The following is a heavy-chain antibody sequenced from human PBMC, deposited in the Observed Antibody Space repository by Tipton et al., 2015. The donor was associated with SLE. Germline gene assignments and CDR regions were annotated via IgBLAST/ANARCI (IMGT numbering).Heavy chain of an antibody. V-gene: IGHV4-39*07. CDR3: THVNWGTTFDY. CDR2: IYYSGST. J-gene: IGHJ4*02. Sequence: TLSLTCTVSGGSISSSSYYWAWIRQPPGKGLEWIGSIYYSGSTYYNPSLGGRVTISVDTSKNHFSLKLGSVTAADTAGFYCTHVNWGTTFDYWGQGTLVAVSS. CDR1: GGSISSSSYY. D-gene: IGHD7-27*01.